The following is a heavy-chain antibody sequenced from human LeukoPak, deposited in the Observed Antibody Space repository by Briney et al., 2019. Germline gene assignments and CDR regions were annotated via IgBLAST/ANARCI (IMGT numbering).Heavy chain of an antibody. V-gene: IGHV3-23*01. CDR3: AKDLYYDILTGYYTVTAFDI. CDR2: ISADSYYT. J-gene: IGHJ3*02. Sequence: GGSLRLSCAASGFTFSSHAMSWVRQAPGKGLEWVSAISADSYYTYYADSVKGRFTISRDNSKNTLYPQMNSLRAEDTAVYYCAKDLYYDILTGYYTVTAFDIWGQGTMVTVSS. CDR1: GFTFSSHA. D-gene: IGHD3-9*01.